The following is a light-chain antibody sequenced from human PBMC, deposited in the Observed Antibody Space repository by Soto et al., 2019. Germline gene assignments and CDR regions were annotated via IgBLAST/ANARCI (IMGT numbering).Light chain of an antibody. J-gene: IGKJ2*01. CDR1: QNVSSN. Sequence: EIVMTQSPATLSVYPGERATLSCRASQNVSSNLAWYQQKPGQAPRLLIYGASTRATGIPARFSGSRSGTEFTLTISSLQSEDFAVYYCQQYNNWPYTFGQGTKLEIK. V-gene: IGKV3-15*01. CDR2: GAS. CDR3: QQYNNWPYT.